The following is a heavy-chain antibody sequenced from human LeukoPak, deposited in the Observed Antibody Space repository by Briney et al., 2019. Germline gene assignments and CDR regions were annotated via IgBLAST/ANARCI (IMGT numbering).Heavy chain of an antibody. J-gene: IGHJ4*02. CDR3: AKGASPFDY. V-gene: IGHV3-23*01. CDR2: IIGGDATI. Sequence: GGSLRLSCAASGFTFSSFWLHWVRQAPGKGLQWVSSIIGGDATIYYADSVKGRFTISRDISKNTLYLQMNSLRAEDTAIYYCAKGASPFDYLGQGTLVTVSS. CDR1: GFTFSSFW.